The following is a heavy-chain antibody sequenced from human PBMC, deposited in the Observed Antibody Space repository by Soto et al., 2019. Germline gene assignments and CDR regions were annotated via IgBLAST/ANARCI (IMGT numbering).Heavy chain of an antibody. D-gene: IGHD3-10*01. CDR2: ISRSSTGI. J-gene: IGHJ6*02. V-gene: IGHV3-48*02. CDR3: AMAVTWGLDV. Sequence: EVQLVESGGGLVQPGGSLRLSCAASGFTFSLYSMSWVRQAPGKGLEWVSYISRSSTGIHYADSVKGRFTISRDDATNSMQLTMNSLRDGDTAVYYCAMAVTWGLDVWGQGTTVSISS. CDR1: GFTFSLYS.